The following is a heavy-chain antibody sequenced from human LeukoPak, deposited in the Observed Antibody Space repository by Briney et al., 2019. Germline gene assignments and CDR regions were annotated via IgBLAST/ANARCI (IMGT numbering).Heavy chain of an antibody. CDR2: ISAYNGNT. CDR1: GYTFTSYG. CDR3: ARDRDYYGSGSYSSLDY. D-gene: IGHD3-10*01. Sequence: ASVKVSCKASGYTFTSYGISWVRQAPGQGLEWMGWISAYNGNTNYAQKLQGRVTMTTDTSTSTAYMELRSLRSDDTAVYYCARDRDYYGSGSYSSLDYWGQGTLVTVSS. V-gene: IGHV1-18*01. J-gene: IGHJ4*02.